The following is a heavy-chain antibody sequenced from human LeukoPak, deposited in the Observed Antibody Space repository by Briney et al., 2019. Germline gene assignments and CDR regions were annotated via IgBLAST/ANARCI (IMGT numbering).Heavy chain of an antibody. CDR3: AREKFDS. CDR1: GFAFSNFA. V-gene: IGHV3-30*14. J-gene: IGHJ5*01. CDR2: VSYEGTIK. Sequence: LPGGSLRLSCAASGFAFSNFAMHWVRQAPGKGLEWVAVVSYEGTIKYYSDSAKGRFTISRDNSNSLISLQMNDLTTEDTAVYYCAREKFDSWGQGTLVTVSP.